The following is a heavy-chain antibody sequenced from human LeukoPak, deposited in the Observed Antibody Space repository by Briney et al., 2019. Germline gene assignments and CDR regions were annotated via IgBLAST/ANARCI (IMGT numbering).Heavy chain of an antibody. Sequence: QPGGSLTLSCVASGFTFSSYAMTWVRQPPGKGLEWVSSISNGGTTYYADSVKGRFTIYRDNSTSSLYLQMNSLRVEDAAIYYCAEFRLKTGGWSQGTLVTVSS. CDR1: GFTFSSYA. CDR2: ISNGGTT. D-gene: IGHD3-10*01. V-gene: IGHV3-23*01. J-gene: IGHJ4*02. CDR3: AEFRLKTGG.